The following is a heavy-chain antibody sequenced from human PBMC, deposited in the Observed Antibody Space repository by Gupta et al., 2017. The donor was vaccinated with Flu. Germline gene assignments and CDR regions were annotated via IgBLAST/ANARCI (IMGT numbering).Heavy chain of an antibody. CDR2: INYSGST. J-gene: IGHJ6*03. CDR3: VRSHLSGTLYFYYYMDV. V-gene: IGHV4-39*01. Sequence: QLRLQESGPGLVKPSETLSLACTLSGASIRSSNYYWGWVRQPPGKGLEWIGSINYSGSTHYNPSLKSRVTISVDTSKNQFSLKLTSVTAADTAVYYCVRSHLSGTLYFYYYMDVWGEGTTVTVSS. CDR1: GASIRSSNYY. D-gene: IGHD1-7*01.